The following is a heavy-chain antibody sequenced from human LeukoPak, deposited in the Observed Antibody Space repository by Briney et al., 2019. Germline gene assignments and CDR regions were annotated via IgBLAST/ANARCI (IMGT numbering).Heavy chain of an antibody. CDR3: ARVPWGTTAY. D-gene: IGHD3-16*01. Sequence: PGGSLRLSCATSGFTFTEHDMGWVRQAPGKGLEWVAAISHDSKKFYSDLVRGRFTISRDISRSTIHLQMSSLRVEDTAVYYCARVPWGTTAYWGPGTLVIVSS. V-gene: IGHV3-23*05. J-gene: IGHJ4*02. CDR1: GFTFTEHD. CDR2: ISHDSKK.